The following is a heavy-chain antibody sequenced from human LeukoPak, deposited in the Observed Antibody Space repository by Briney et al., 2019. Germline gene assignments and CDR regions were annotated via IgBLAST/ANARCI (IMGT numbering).Heavy chain of an antibody. Sequence: SVKVSCKASGGTFSSYAISWVRQAPGQGLEWMGGIIPIFGTANYAQKFQGRVTITADKSTSTACMELSSLRSEDTAVYYCARDNLGGTYGSGSYLVGRFYGMDVWGKGTTVTVSS. V-gene: IGHV1-69*06. CDR1: GGTFSSYA. J-gene: IGHJ6*04. CDR2: IIPIFGTA. D-gene: IGHD3-10*01. CDR3: ARDNLGGTYGSGSYLVGRFYGMDV.